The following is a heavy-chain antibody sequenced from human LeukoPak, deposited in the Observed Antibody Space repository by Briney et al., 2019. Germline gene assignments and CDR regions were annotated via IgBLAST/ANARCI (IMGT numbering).Heavy chain of an antibody. J-gene: IGHJ4*02. D-gene: IGHD5-24*01. V-gene: IGHV4-59*01. CDR2: IYYSGST. CDR3: ARGGPARDGYNCGY. Sequence: PSETLSLTCTVSGGSISSYYWSWIRQPPGKGLEWIGYIYYSGSTNYNPSLKSRVTISVDTSKNQFSLKLSSVTAADTAVYYCARGGPARDGYNCGYWGQGTLVTVSS. CDR1: GGSISSYY.